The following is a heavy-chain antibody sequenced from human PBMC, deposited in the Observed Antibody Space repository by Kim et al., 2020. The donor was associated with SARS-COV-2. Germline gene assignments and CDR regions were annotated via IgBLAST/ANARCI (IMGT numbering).Heavy chain of an antibody. CDR2: ISYDGSNK. Sequence: GGSLRLSCAASGFTFSSYGMHWVRQAPGKGLEWVAVISYDGSNKYYADSVKGRFTISRDNSKNTLYLQMNSLRAEDTAVYYCAKEIEMATIHGPGNWYF. CDR3: AKEIEMATIHGPGNWYF. D-gene: IGHD5-12*01. J-gene: IGHJ2*01. V-gene: IGHV3-30*18. CDR1: GFTFSSYG.